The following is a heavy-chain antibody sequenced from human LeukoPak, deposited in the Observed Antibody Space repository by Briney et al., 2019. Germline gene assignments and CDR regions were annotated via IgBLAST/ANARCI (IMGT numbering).Heavy chain of an antibody. V-gene: IGHV3-74*01. J-gene: IGHJ6*04. CDR1: GFTFSSYW. D-gene: IGHD5-12*01. CDR3: ARVDGGGYDSIAYYYYGMDV. Sequence: GGSLRLSCAASGFTFSSYWMHWVRQAPGKGLVWVSRINSDGSSTSYADSVKGRFTISRDNAKNTLYLKMNSLRAEDTAVYYCARVDGGGYDSIAYYYYGMDVWGKGTTVTVSS. CDR2: INSDGSST.